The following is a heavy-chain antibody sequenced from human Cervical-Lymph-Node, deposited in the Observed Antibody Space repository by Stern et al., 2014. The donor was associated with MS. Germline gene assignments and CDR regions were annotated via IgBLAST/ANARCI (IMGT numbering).Heavy chain of an antibody. Sequence: QLVESGGGLVQPGRSLRLSCAASGFTFDDYAMHWVRQAPGKGLEWVSGISWNSGSIGYADSVKGRFTISRDNAKNSLYLQMNSLRAEDTALYYCAKGIAARPPDYWGQGTLVTVSS. D-gene: IGHD6-6*01. CDR1: GFTFDDYA. CDR2: ISWNSGSI. J-gene: IGHJ4*02. V-gene: IGHV3-9*01. CDR3: AKGIAARPPDY.